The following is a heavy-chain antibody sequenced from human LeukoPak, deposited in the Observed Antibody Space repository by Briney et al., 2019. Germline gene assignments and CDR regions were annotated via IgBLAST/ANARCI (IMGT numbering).Heavy chain of an antibody. V-gene: IGHV3-20*04. Sequence: PGRSLRLSCAASGFTFSSYGMHWVRQAPGKGLEWVSGITWNGGYTGYADSVKGRFTISRDNAKNSLYLQMNSLRAEDTAVYYCAKVGFGVGTPRIAAAGTVVGWGQGTLVTVSS. J-gene: IGHJ4*02. CDR3: AKVGFGVGTPRIAAAGTVVG. CDR1: GFTFSSYG. CDR2: ITWNGGYT. D-gene: IGHD6-13*01.